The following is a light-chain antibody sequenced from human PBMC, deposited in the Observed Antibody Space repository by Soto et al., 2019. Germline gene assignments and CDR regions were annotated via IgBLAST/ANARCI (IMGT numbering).Light chain of an antibody. CDR2: EVS. CDR1: SSDVGGYNY. V-gene: IGLV2-14*01. J-gene: IGLJ2*01. CDR3: SSYTGSNINTVV. Sequence: QSALTQPASVSGSPGQSITISCTGTSSDVGGYNYVSWYQQHPGKAPKLMIYEVSNRPSGVSNRFSGSKSGNTASLTISGLQAEDEADYYCSSYTGSNINTVVFGGGTKVTVL.